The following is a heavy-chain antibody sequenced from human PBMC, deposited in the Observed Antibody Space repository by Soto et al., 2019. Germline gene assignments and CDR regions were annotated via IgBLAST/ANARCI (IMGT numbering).Heavy chain of an antibody. CDR3: ARDKIGAGKLAY. V-gene: IGHV3-48*03. D-gene: IGHD1-1*01. CDR1: GFTFSSYE. Sequence: LRLSCAASGFTFSSYEMNWVRQAPGKGLEWVSYISSSGSTIYYADSVKGRFTISGDNAKNSLYLQMNSLRAEDTAVYYCARDKIGAGKLAYWGQGTLVTVSS. J-gene: IGHJ4*02. CDR2: ISSSGSTI.